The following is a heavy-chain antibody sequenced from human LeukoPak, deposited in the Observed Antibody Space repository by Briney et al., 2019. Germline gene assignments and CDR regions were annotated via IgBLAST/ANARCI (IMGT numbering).Heavy chain of an antibody. V-gene: IGHV4-39*01. D-gene: IGHD5-12*01. CDR1: GGSISSSSSS. Sequence: SETLSLTCTVSGGSISSSSSSWGWIRQPPGKGLEWIGHIKNGGSPNYNPPLKSRVTISLDTSKNQFSLTVSSVTAADTAVYYCARLTWITDYWGQGTLVTVSS. J-gene: IGHJ4*02. CDR3: ARLTWITDY. CDR2: IKNGGSP.